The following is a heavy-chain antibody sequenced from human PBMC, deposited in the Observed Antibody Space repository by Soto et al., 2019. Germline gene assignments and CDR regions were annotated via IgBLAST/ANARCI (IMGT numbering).Heavy chain of an antibody. V-gene: IGHV3-48*03. J-gene: IGHJ3*01. CDR3: ATRSGGGGAFDF. D-gene: IGHD3-10*01. CDR2: IHSSATTM. CDR1: GLTFSRYE. Sequence: EVKLMESGGGLVQPGRSLRLSCAASGLTFSRYEMNWVRQAPGKGLEWIAYIHSSATTMFYADSVKGRFTISRDNAKNSLYLQLNSLSAEDTAVYYCATRSGGGGAFDFWGQGTMVTVSS.